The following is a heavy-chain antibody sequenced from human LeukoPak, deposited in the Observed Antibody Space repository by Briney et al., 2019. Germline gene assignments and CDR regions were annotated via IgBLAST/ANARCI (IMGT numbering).Heavy chain of an antibody. J-gene: IGHJ2*01. CDR1: GDSISSINYY. CDR2: IYHSGST. D-gene: IGHD3-22*01. CDR3: ARAQNYDSSAWWYFDL. Sequence: SETLSLTCTVSGDSISSINYYWGWIRQPPGKGLEWIGEIYHSGSTNYNPSLKSRVTISVDTSKNQFSLKLSSVTAADTAVYYCARAQNYDSSAWWYFDLWGRGTLVTVSS. V-gene: IGHV4-39*01.